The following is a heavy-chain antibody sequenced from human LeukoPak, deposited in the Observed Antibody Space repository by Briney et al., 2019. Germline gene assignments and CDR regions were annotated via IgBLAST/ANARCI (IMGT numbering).Heavy chain of an antibody. CDR3: AAGAVAGTTCFDY. CDR2: IYYSGST. J-gene: IGHJ4*02. Sequence: PETLSLTCTVSGGSISSSSYYWGWLRQPPGKGLEWIGSIYYSGSTYYNPSLKSRVTISVDTSKNQFSLKLSSVTAADTAVYYCAAGAVAGTTCFDYWGQGTLVTVSS. V-gene: IGHV4-39*01. CDR1: GGSISSSSYY. D-gene: IGHD6-19*01.